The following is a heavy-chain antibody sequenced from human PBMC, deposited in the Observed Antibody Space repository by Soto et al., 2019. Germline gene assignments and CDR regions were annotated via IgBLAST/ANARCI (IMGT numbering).Heavy chain of an antibody. J-gene: IGHJ6*02. Sequence: GGSLRLSCAASGFTFSSYWMSWVRQAPGKGLEWVANIKQDGSEKYYVDSVKGRFTISRDNAKNSLYLQMNSLRAEDTAVYHCARTILTGYYLIYYYYGMDVWGQGTTVTVSS. CDR2: IKQDGSEK. CDR1: GFTFSSYW. D-gene: IGHD3-9*01. V-gene: IGHV3-7*01. CDR3: ARTILTGYYLIYYYYGMDV.